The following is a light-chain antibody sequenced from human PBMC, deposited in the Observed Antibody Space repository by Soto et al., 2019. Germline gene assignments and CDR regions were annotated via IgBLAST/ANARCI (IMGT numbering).Light chain of an antibody. CDR1: QSVSSSY. Sequence: EIVLTQSPGTLSLSPGERATLSCRASQSVSSSYLAWYQQKPGQAPRLLIYGASSRATGIPDRFSDSGSGADFTLTISRLEPEDFAVYSCQQYGSSPVYTFGQGTKLEIK. V-gene: IGKV3-20*01. CDR2: GAS. J-gene: IGKJ2*01. CDR3: QQYGSSPVYT.